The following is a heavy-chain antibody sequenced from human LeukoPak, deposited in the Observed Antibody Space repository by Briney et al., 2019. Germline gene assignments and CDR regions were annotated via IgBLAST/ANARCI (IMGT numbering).Heavy chain of an antibody. CDR2: ISSSSTI. D-gene: IGHD5/OR15-5a*01. CDR3: ATEGVSSIPSPFDY. CDR1: GFTFSSYS. J-gene: IGHJ4*02. Sequence: GGSLRLSCAASGFTFSSYSMNWVRQAPGKGLEWVSYISSSSTIYYADSLKGRFTISRDNAKNSLYLQMNSLRAEDTAVYYCATEGVSSIPSPFDYWGQGTLVTVSS. V-gene: IGHV3-48*01.